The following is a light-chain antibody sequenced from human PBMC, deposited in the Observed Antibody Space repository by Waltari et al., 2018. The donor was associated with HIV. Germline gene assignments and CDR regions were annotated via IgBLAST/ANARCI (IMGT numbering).Light chain of an antibody. J-gene: IGLJ2*01. CDR2: EVS. Sequence: LTQPASVSGSPGQSITFSCSGSSSDIGAYNFVSWYQQHPGKAPKLIIYEVSNRPSGVSDRFSGSSSGNTASLTISGLQAEDEADYYCSSYTTRNTLLFGGGTRLTVL. V-gene: IGLV2-14*01. CDR3: SSYTTRNTLL. CDR1: SSDIGAYNF.